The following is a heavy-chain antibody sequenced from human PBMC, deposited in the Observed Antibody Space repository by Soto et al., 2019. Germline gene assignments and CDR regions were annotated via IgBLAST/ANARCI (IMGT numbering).Heavy chain of an antibody. J-gene: IGHJ4*02. Sequence: QVQLVQSGAEVKKPGSSVKVSGKASGGTFSSYAISWVRQAPGQGLEWMGGIIPIFGTANYAQKFQGRVTITADESTSTAYRELGSLRSEDRAVYYCARSFRDDLGDYVADYWGQGTLVTVSS. D-gene: IGHD4-17*01. CDR3: ARSFRDDLGDYVADY. V-gene: IGHV1-69*12. CDR2: IIPIFGTA. CDR1: GGTFSSYA.